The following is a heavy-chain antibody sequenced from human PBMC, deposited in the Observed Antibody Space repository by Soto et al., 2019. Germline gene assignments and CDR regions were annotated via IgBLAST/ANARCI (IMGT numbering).Heavy chain of an antibody. V-gene: IGHV6-1*01. CDR2: TYYRSKWYT. CDR3: ARTLQLQVLIYGMDV. D-gene: IGHD3-16*01. CDR1: GDSVSSNSVA. Sequence: SQTLSLTCAISGDSVSSNSVAWNWIRQSPSRGLEWLGRTYYRSKWYTDYAVSVSSRITINPDTSKNQLSLHLNSVTPEDTAVYYCARTLQLQVLIYGMDVWGQGTTVTVSS. J-gene: IGHJ6*02.